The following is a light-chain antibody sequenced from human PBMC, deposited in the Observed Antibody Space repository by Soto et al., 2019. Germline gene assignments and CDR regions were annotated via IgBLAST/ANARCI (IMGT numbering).Light chain of an antibody. CDR3: SSYTTISTLV. Sequence: QSVLTQPASVSGSPGQSITISCTGTSSDLGGYNWVSWYQQHPGKAPKLMIYEVSNRPSGVSNRFSGSKSGNTASLTISGLQAEDEADYYCSSYTTISTLVFGGGTKLTVL. CDR1: SSDLGGYNW. CDR2: EVS. V-gene: IGLV2-14*01. J-gene: IGLJ2*01.